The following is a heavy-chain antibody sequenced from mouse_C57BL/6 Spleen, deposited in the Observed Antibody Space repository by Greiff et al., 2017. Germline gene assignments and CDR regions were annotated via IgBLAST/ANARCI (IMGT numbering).Heavy chain of an antibody. CDR1: GYTFTSYW. D-gene: IGHD1-1*01. Sequence: VKLQQPGAELVRPGSSVKLSCKASGYTFTSYWMAWVKQRPGQGLEWIGNIYPSDTETHYNQKFKDKAPLTVDKSSSTAYMQLSSLTSEDSAFYYCARLVTTVVDLYFDYWGQGTTLTVSS. J-gene: IGHJ2*01. CDR2: IYPSDTET. CDR3: ARLVTTVVDLYFDY. V-gene: IGHV1-61*01.